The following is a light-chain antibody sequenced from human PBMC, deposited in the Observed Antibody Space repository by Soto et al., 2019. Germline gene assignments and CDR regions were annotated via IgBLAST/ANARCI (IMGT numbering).Light chain of an antibody. Sequence: EIVMTQSPATLSVSPGERATLSCRASQSVSSNLAWYQQKPGQAPRLLIYGASTRATGIPARFSGSGSGTEFTLTISSLQSEDFAVYYCQQRSNWPRFTFGGGTKVDI. V-gene: IGKV3-15*01. CDR3: QQRSNWPRFT. J-gene: IGKJ4*01. CDR1: QSVSSN. CDR2: GAS.